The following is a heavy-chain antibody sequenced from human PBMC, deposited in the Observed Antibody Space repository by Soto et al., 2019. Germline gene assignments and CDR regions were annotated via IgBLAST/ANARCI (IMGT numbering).Heavy chain of an antibody. CDR3: AGNKPSGSWTFHPDY. CDR1: GGSISSYY. D-gene: IGHD6-13*01. Sequence: QVQLQESGPGLVKPSETLSLTCTVSGGSISSYYWSWIRQPPGKGLEWIGYIYYSGSTNYNPSLTSRVTISEDTSKTRSSLRLSSVPAADTAVYSCAGNKPSGSWTFHPDYWGQGTLVTVSS. CDR2: IYYSGST. V-gene: IGHV4-59*08. J-gene: IGHJ4*02.